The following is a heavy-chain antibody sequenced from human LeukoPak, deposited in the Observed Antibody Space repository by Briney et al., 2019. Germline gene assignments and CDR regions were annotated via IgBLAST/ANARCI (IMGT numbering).Heavy chain of an antibody. Sequence: PGGSLRLSCAASGFTFSSYAMSWVRQAPGKGLEWVSAISGSGGSTYYADSVKGRFTISRDNSKNTLYLQMNRLRAEDTAVYYCAKVDGYYYGSGSYPFDYWGQGTLVTVSS. V-gene: IGHV3-23*01. CDR3: AKVDGYYYGSGSYPFDY. CDR2: ISGSGGST. CDR1: GFTFSSYA. J-gene: IGHJ4*02. D-gene: IGHD3-10*01.